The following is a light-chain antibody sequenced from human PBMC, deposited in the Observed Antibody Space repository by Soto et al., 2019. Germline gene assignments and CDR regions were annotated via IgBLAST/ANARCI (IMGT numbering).Light chain of an antibody. CDR3: QQSWRSPFT. CDR2: AAS. CDR1: QTVATS. V-gene: IGKV1-39*01. Sequence: DIQMTQSPSSLSASVGDRVTITCRASQTVATSLSWYQQKPGKAPKLLIYAASTLQSGVPSRFSGSGSATGFTLTINSLQPEDFGSYYCQQSWRSPFTFGRGTKLEIK. J-gene: IGKJ2*01.